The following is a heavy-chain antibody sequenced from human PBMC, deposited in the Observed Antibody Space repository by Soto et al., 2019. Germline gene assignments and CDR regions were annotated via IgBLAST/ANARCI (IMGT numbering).Heavy chain of an antibody. J-gene: IGHJ6*02. D-gene: IGHD4-17*01. CDR1: GYSFTSYW. CDR3: TLSYGDSYYYYYGMDV. V-gene: IGHV5-51*01. Sequence: GESLKISCKGSGYSFTSYWIGWVRQMHGKGLEWMGIIHPGDSDTRYSPSSQGQVTISADKSISTAYLQWSSLKASDTAMYYCTLSYGDSYYYYYGMDVWGQGTTVTVSS. CDR2: IHPGDSDT.